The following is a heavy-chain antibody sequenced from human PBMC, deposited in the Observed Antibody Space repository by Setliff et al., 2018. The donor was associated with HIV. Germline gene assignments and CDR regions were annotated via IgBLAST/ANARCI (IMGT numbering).Heavy chain of an antibody. CDR3: AREIGITKSPYWYFDL. CDR2: IYSSGST. J-gene: IGHJ2*01. D-gene: IGHD2-21*01. CDR1: GASISSHY. Sequence: SETLSLTCTVSGASISSHYWTWIRQPPGKGLEWIGSIYSSGSTNYNPSLKSRLTISLDTSENQLSLKFNSVTAAGTAVYFCAREIGITKSPYWYFDLWGRGTLVTVSS. V-gene: IGHV4-59*11.